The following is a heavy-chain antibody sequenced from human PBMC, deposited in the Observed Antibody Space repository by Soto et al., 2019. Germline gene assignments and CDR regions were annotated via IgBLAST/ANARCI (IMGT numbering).Heavy chain of an antibody. Sequence: GESLKISCKGSGYSFTRYWIGWARQMPGKGLEWMGIIYPGDSDTRYSPSFQGQVTISADKSISTAYLQWSSLKASDTAMYYCARQESVYGSGSYYADYWGQGTLVTVSS. J-gene: IGHJ4*02. CDR2: IYPGDSDT. V-gene: IGHV5-51*01. CDR1: GYSFTRYW. CDR3: ARQESVYGSGSYYADY. D-gene: IGHD3-10*01.